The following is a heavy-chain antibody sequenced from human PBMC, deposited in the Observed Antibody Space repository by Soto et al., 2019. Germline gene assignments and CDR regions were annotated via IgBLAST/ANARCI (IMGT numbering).Heavy chain of an antibody. Sequence: SETLSLTCTVSCGSISNFYWSWIRQPPGKGLEWIGYISYSGNTNYNPSLKSRVSISVDTSKNQLSLNLTSVTAADTAVYYCARAPLVLSRSYFDSWGQGTPVTVSS. D-gene: IGHD2-15*01. CDR3: ARAPLVLSRSYFDS. J-gene: IGHJ4*02. CDR1: CGSISNFY. CDR2: ISYSGNT. V-gene: IGHV4-59*01.